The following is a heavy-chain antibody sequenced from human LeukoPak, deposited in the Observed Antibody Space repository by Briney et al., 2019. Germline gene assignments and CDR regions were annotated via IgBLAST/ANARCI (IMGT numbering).Heavy chain of an antibody. D-gene: IGHD1-26*01. CDR1: GFTFSSYW. J-gene: IGHJ3*02. V-gene: IGHV3-7*01. CDR2: IKQDGSEK. Sequence: GGSLRLSCAASGFTFSSYWMSWVRQAPGKGLEWVANIKQDGSEKYYVDSVKGRFTISRDNAKNSLYLQMNSLRAEDTAVYYCARAGWELHDAFDIWGQGTMVTVSS. CDR3: ARAGWELHDAFDI.